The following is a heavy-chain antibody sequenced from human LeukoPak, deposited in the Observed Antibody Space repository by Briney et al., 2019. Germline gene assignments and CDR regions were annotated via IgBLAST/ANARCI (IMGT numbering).Heavy chain of an antibody. D-gene: IGHD2-2*01. V-gene: IGHV5-51*01. CDR3: ARRGRYCSSTSCSTDLYFDY. Sequence: GESLKISCKGSGYSFTSYWIGWVRQMPGKGLEWMGIIYPGDSDTRYSPSFQGQVTISANKSISTAYLQWSSLKASDTAMYYCARRGRYCSSTSCSTDLYFDYWGQGTLVTVSS. CDR1: GYSFTSYW. CDR2: IYPGDSDT. J-gene: IGHJ4*02.